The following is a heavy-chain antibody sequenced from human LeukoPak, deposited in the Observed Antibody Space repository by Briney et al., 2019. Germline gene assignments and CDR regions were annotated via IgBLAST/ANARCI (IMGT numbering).Heavy chain of an antibody. V-gene: IGHV3-9*01. D-gene: IGHD7-27*01. CDR1: GFTFDDYA. J-gene: IGHJ4*02. CDR2: ISWNSGNI. CDR3: AKDPHAATGGAGYFDY. Sequence: SGGSLRLSCAASGFTFDDYAMHWVRQAPGKGREWVSGISWNSGNIAYADSVKGRFTISRDNAKNSLYLQMNSLKTEDTALYYCAKDPHAATGGAGYFDYWGQGTLVTVSS.